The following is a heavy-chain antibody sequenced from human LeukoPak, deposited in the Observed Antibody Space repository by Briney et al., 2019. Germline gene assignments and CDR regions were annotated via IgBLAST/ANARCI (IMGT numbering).Heavy chain of an antibody. J-gene: IGHJ4*02. CDR2: ISYDGSNK. CDR3: AKPGSGSYDYYFDY. D-gene: IGHD3-10*01. Sequence: PGGSLRLSCAASGFTFSSYGMHWVRQAPGKGLEWVALISYDGSNKYYADSVKGRFTISRDNSKNTLYLQMNSLRAEDTAVYYCAKPGSGSYDYYFDYWGQGTLVTVSS. V-gene: IGHV3-30*18. CDR1: GFTFSSYG.